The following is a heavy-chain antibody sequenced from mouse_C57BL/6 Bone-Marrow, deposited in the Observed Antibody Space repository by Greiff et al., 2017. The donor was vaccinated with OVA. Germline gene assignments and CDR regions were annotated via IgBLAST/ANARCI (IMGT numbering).Heavy chain of an antibody. Sequence: VQLQQSGPELVKPGASVKLSCKASGYSFTGYYMHWVKQSHGNILDWIGYIYPYNGVSSYNQKFKGKATLTVDKSSSTAYMELRSLTSEDSAVYYCARETLYYGSSYGWYFDVWGTGTTVTVSS. J-gene: IGHJ1*03. CDR1: GYSFTGYY. CDR3: ARETLYYGSSYGWYFDV. D-gene: IGHD1-1*01. CDR2: IYPYNGVS. V-gene: IGHV1-31*01.